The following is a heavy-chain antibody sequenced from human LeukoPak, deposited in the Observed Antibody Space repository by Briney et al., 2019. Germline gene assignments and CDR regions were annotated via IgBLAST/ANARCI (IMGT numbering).Heavy chain of an antibody. D-gene: IGHD2-15*01. Sequence: ASVKVSCKAAGHTFTGYYMFWVRQAPGQGLEWMGRINPNSGGTNYAQKFQGRVTMTRDTSISTAHMELSRLRSDDTAVYYCARGYCSGGSCYSVENWFDPWGQGTLVTVSS. J-gene: IGHJ5*02. CDR1: GHTFTGYY. CDR2: INPNSGGT. CDR3: ARGYCSGGSCYSVENWFDP. V-gene: IGHV1-2*06.